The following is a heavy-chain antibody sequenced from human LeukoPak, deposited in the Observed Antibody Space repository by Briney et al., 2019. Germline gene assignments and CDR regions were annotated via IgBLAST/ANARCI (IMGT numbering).Heavy chain of an antibody. CDR3: ASYRDSSGYNPVVLDY. J-gene: IGHJ4*02. V-gene: IGHV3-53*01. D-gene: IGHD3-22*01. CDR1: GFTVSSNY. Sequence: GGSLRLSCAASGFTVSSNYMSWVRQAPGKGLEWVSVIYSGGSTYYADSVKGRFTISRDNSKNTLYLHMNSLRAEDTAVYYCASYRDSSGYNPVVLDYWGQGTLVTVSS. CDR2: IYSGGST.